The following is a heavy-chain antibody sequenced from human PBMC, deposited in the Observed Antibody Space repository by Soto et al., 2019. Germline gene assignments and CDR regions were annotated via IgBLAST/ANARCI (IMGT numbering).Heavy chain of an antibody. J-gene: IGHJ4*02. CDR1: GFTFSSYA. V-gene: IGHV3-23*01. CDR2: ISGSGGST. D-gene: IGHD6-13*01. CDR3: AKDLGQLVPPGYFDY. Sequence: GGSLRLSCAASGFTFSSYAMNWVRQAPGKGLEWVSAISGSGGSTYYADSVKGRFTISRDNAKNTLYLQMNSLRAEDTAVYYCAKDLGQLVPPGYFDYWGQGTLVTVSS.